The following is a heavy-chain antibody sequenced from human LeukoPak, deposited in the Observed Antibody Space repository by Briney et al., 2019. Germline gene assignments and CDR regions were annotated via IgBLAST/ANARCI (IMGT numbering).Heavy chain of an antibody. V-gene: IGHV1-69*13. CDR1: GGTFISYA. Sequence: GASVKVSCKASGGTFISYAISWVRQAPGQGLEWMGGIIPIFGTANYAQKFQGRVTITADESTSTAYMELSSLRSEDTAVYYCARVVGFLEWLSWCAFDIWGQGTMVTVSS. J-gene: IGHJ3*02. D-gene: IGHD3-3*01. CDR3: ARVVGFLEWLSWCAFDI. CDR2: IIPIFGTA.